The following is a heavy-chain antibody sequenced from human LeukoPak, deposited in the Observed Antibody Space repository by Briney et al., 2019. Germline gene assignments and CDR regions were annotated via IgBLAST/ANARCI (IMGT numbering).Heavy chain of an antibody. D-gene: IGHD6-13*01. CDR2: ISSGCSVK. J-gene: IGHJ6*02. Sequence: GGSLRLSCAASGFTFSSYNVHWVRQAPGKGVEGVSYISSGCSVKYYADSVEGRFTISRDNAKNSLYLQMNSLRAEDTAVYYCATSSSPYRSSNSYYYGMDFWGQGTTVTVSS. CDR1: GFTFSSYN. CDR3: ATSSSPYRSSNSYYYGMDF. V-gene: IGHV3-48*01.